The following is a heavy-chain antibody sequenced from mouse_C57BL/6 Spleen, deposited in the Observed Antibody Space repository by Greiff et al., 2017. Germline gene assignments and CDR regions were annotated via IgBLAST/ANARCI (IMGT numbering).Heavy chain of an antibody. J-gene: IGHJ4*01. V-gene: IGHV2-5*01. CDR3: AKMDGNDYYAMDY. D-gene: IGHD2-1*01. CDR2: IWRGGST. Sequence: VQLQQPGPGLVQPSQSLSITCTVSGFSLTSYGVHWVRQSPGKGLEWLGVIWRGGSTDYNAAFMSRLSITKDNSKSQVFFKMNSLQADDTAIYYCAKMDGNDYYAMDYWGQGTSVTVSS. CDR1: GFSLTSYG.